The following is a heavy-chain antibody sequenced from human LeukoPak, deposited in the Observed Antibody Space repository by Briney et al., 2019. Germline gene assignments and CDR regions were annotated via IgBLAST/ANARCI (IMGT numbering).Heavy chain of an antibody. D-gene: IGHD3-22*01. CDR2: IYYSEST. J-gene: IGHJ4*02. V-gene: IGHV4-59*01. Sequence: SETLSLTCTVSGGSISSYYWSWIRQPPGKGLECIGYIYYSESTNYNPSLKSRVTISVDTSKNQFSLKLSSVTAADTAVYYCARRTYFYDSSGYYFDYWGQGTLVTVSS. CDR1: GGSISSYY. CDR3: ARRTYFYDSSGYYFDY.